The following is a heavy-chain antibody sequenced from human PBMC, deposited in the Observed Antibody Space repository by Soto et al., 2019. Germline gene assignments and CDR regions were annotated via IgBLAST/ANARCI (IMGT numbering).Heavy chain of an antibody. Sequence: QVQLVESGGGVVQPGGSLRLSCAASGFTFSSYAMHWVRQAPGKGLEWVAVISYDGSNKYYADSVKGRFTISRDNSKNTLYLQMNSLRAEDTAVYYCAREGIAESGNYYYYGMDVWGQGTTVTVSS. CDR2: ISYDGSNK. J-gene: IGHJ6*02. CDR1: GFTFSSYA. CDR3: AREGIAESGNYYYYGMDV. V-gene: IGHV3-30-3*01. D-gene: IGHD6-13*01.